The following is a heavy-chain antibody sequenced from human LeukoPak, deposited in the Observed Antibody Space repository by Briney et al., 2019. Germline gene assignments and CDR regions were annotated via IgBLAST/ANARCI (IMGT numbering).Heavy chain of an antibody. V-gene: IGHV4-39*07. CDR1: GDSISSSNYY. CDR2: IYYSGST. J-gene: IGHJ4*02. CDR3: ARGGYYNWDFDY. D-gene: IGHD1-20*01. Sequence: SETLSLTCTVSGDSISSSNYYWGWIRQPPGKGLEWIGNIYYSGSTYYNPSLKSRVTISIHTSSNQFSLILNSVTAADTAVFYCARGGYYNWDFDYWGQGTLVTVSS.